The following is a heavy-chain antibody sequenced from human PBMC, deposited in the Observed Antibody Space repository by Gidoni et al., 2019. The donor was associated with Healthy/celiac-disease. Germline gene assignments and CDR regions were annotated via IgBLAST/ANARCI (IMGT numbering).Heavy chain of an antibody. J-gene: IGHJ3*02. Sequence: QVQLVESGGGVVQPGRSLRLSCAASGVTFSSYAMHWVRQAPGKGLEWVAVISYDGSNKYYADSVKGRFTISRDNSKNTLYLQMNSLRAEDTAVYYCARESLLYGSGSYAFDIWGQGTMVTVSS. V-gene: IGHV3-30-3*01. D-gene: IGHD3-10*01. CDR3: ARESLLYGSGSYAFDI. CDR1: GVTFSSYA. CDR2: ISYDGSNK.